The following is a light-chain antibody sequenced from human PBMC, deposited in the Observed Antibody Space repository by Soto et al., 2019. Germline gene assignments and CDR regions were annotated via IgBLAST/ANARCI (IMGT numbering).Light chain of an antibody. CDR1: SSNIGENY. Sequence: QSVLTQPPSVSAAPGQKVTISCSGSSSNIGENYVSWYQQFPGTAPKLLIYENNNRPSGIPDRFSGSKSGTSATLVITGRQTGDYVDYYDQTWYDSLSVHVFGSGTKVTV. J-gene: IGLJ1*01. CDR2: ENN. CDR3: QTWYDSLSVHV. V-gene: IGLV1-51*02.